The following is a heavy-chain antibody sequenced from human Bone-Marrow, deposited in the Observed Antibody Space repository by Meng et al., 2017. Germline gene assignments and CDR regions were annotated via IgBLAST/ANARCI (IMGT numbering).Heavy chain of an antibody. J-gene: IGHJ3*02. CDR2: ISSSSSYI. CDR3: ARVCGVERRRWLSNDAFDI. CDR1: GFTFSDYY. Sequence: GGSLRLSCAASGFTFSDYYMNWVRQAPGKGLEWVSSISSSSSYIYYADSVKGRFTISRDNAKNSLYLQMNSLRAEDTAVYYCARVCGVERRRWLSNDAFDIWGQGTMVTVSS. V-gene: IGHV3-21*01. D-gene: IGHD1-1*01.